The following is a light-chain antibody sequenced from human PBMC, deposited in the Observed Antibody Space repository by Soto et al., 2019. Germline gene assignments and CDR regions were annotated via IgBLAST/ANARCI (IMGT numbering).Light chain of an antibody. CDR1: SSSIGSNP. Sequence: QSVLSQPPSASGTPGQSVTISCSGSSSSIGSNPVNWYQQFPGTAPRLVIYANIKRPSGVPDRFSGSKSGTSASLAISGLQSEEEADYYCEAWDDSLNGRVFGGGTKVTVL. V-gene: IGLV1-44*01. J-gene: IGLJ3*02. CDR2: ANI. CDR3: EAWDDSLNGRV.